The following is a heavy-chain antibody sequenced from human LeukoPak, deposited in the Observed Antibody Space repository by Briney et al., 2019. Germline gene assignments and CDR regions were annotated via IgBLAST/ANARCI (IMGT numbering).Heavy chain of an antibody. J-gene: IGHJ5*02. CDR2: MYYSGGT. CDR1: GVSITSYC. Sequence: SETLSLTCPVSGVSITSYCRSWIRQPPGKGLEWIGSMYYSGGTNYNPSLKSRVTMSAATSKHMSPLKLSSVTTADTAVHYCARLHYRPPSSWIAPRGQGNLVTVS. D-gene: IGHD3-16*02. V-gene: IGHV4-59*01. CDR3: ARLHYRPPSSWIAP.